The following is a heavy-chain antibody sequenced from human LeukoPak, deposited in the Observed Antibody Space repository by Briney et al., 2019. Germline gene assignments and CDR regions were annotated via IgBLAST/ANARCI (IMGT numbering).Heavy chain of an antibody. CDR3: ARDRYCSGGSRYSVSDDAFDI. V-gene: IGHV3-11*01. D-gene: IGHD2-15*01. Sequence: GGSLRLSCAASGFTFSDYYMSWIRQAPGKGLEWVSYISSSGSTIYYADSVKGRFTISRDNAENSLYLQMNSLRAEDTAVYYCARDRYCSGGSRYSVSDDAFDIWGQGTMVTVSS. CDR2: ISSSGSTI. J-gene: IGHJ3*02. CDR1: GFTFSDYY.